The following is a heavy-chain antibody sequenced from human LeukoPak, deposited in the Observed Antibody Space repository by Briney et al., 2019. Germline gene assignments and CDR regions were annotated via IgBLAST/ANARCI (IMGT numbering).Heavy chain of an antibody. CDR1: GYTFTSYY. CDR2: INPSGGST. Sequence: ASVKVSCKASGYTFTSYYMHWVRQAPGQGLEWMGIINPSGGSTSYAQKFQGRVTMTRDTSTSTVYMELSSLRSEDTAVYYCARDSTDYGEAFWFDPWGQGTLVTVSS. CDR3: ARDSTDYGEAFWFDP. V-gene: IGHV1-46*01. D-gene: IGHD4-17*01. J-gene: IGHJ5*02.